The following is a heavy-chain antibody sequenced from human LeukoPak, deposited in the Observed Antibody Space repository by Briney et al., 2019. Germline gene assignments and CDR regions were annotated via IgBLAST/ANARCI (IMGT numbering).Heavy chain of an antibody. CDR2: IYGGVNT. CDR1: GFTVSSNY. J-gene: IGHJ4*02. D-gene: IGHD1-1*01. V-gene: IGHV3-66*01. Sequence: GGSLRLSCAASGFTVSSNYMSWVRQAPGKGLEWVSVIYGGVNTVYADSVQGRFTVSRDNSKNTLYLQMSSLRAEDTAVYYCAKSPKTGFLFDYWGKGTLVTVSS. CDR3: AKSPKTGFLFDY.